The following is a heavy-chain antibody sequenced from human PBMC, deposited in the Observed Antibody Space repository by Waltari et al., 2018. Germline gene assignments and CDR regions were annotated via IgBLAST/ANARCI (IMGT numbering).Heavy chain of an antibody. CDR1: GGSFSGYY. CDR2: INHSGST. V-gene: IGHV4-34*01. Sequence: QVQLQQWGAGLLKPSETLSLTCAVYGGSFSGYYWSWIRQPPGKGLEWIGEINHSGSTNDNPSLMSRVTISVETSKNQFSLKLSSVTAADTAVYYCARIRRNRVVPILGDMDVWGKGTTVTISS. J-gene: IGHJ6*03. CDR3: ARIRRNRVVPILGDMDV. D-gene: IGHD3-3*01.